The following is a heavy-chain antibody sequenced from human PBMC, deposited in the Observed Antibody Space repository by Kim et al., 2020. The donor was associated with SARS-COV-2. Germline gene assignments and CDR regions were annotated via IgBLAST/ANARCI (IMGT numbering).Heavy chain of an antibody. CDR3: AASYDFWSGLRDV. D-gene: IGHD3-3*01. Sequence: GYADSVKARLPSARDHAKNYLYLQMNSLSAEDTALYYCAASYDFWSGLRDVWGKGTTVTVSS. J-gene: IGHJ6*04. V-gene: IGHV3-9*01.